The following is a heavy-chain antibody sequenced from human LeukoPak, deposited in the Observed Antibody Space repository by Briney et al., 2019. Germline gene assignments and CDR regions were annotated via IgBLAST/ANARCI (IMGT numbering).Heavy chain of an antibody. D-gene: IGHD3-10*01. Sequence: GGSLRLSCAASGFTFSSYAMSWVRQAAGKGLEWVSAISGSGGSTYYADSVKGRFTISRDNSKNTLYLQMNSLRAEDTAVYYCAKILGSGSYSSDYWGQGTLVTVSS. J-gene: IGHJ4*02. V-gene: IGHV3-23*01. CDR2: ISGSGGST. CDR1: GFTFSSYA. CDR3: AKILGSGSYSSDY.